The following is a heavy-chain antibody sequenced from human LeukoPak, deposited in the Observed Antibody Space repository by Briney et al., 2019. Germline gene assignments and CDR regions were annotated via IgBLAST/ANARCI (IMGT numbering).Heavy chain of an antibody. J-gene: IGHJ6*03. CDR3: ARDGGNYMDV. V-gene: IGHV4-39*06. CDR1: GGSISSSSYY. D-gene: IGHD3-16*01. Sequence: SETLSLTCTVSGGSISSSSYYWGWIRQPPGKGLEWIGSIYYSGSTYYNPSLKSRVAISVDTSKNQFTLKLTSVTAADTAVYYCARDGGNYMDVWGKGTTVTVSS. CDR2: IYYSGST.